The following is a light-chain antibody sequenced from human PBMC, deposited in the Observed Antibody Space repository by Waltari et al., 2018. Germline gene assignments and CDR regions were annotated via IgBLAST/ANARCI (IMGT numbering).Light chain of an antibody. J-gene: IGLJ3*02. CDR1: SGDVGGYNG. CDR3: YSYAGSSTWV. CDR2: EGS. V-gene: IGLV2-23*01. Sequence: QSALTQPASVSGSAGQSITLSCTGTSGDVGGYNGVSCYQRHPGKVPKLIIYEGSKRPSGISDRFSGSKSGNTASLTISGLQTEDEAEYYCYSYAGSSTWVFGGGTQLTVV.